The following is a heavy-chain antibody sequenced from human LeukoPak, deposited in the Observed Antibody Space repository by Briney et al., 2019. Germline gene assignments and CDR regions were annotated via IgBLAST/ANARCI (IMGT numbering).Heavy chain of an antibody. J-gene: IGHJ4*02. CDR1: GFTLSDYY. CDR3: ARDKRGIAAAGTPDY. Sequence: GGSLRLSCVASGFTLSDYYMSWIRQAPGKGLEGVSYISSSGSTIYYADSVKGRFTISRDNAKNSLYLQMNSLRAEDTAVYYCARDKRGIAAAGTPDYWGQGTLVTVSS. V-gene: IGHV3-11*01. D-gene: IGHD6-13*01. CDR2: ISSSGSTI.